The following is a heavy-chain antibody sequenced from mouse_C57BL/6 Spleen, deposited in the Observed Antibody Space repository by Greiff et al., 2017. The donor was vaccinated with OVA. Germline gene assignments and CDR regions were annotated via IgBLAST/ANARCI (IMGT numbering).Heavy chain of an antibody. CDR3: ASYDSSGSSYYEMDY. CDR1: GYTFTSSW. CDR2: IDPSDSET. D-gene: IGHD2-4*01. V-gene: IGHV1-52*01. J-gene: IGHJ4*01. Sequence: QVQLQQPGAELVRPGSSVKLSCKASGYTFTSSWMHWVKQRPIQGLEWIGNIDPSDSETHYNQKFKDKATLTADKSSSTAYMQLSSLTYEDSAVYYWASYDSSGSSYYEMDYWGQGTSVTVSS.